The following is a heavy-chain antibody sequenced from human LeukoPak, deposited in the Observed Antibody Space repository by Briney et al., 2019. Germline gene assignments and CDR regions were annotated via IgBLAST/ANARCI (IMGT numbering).Heavy chain of an antibody. D-gene: IGHD5-24*01. Sequence: GESLKISCKGSGYSLTSYWIGWVRQAPGQGLEWMGLINPGGDNTNYAQNFQGRVTMTRDTSTSTVYMELSSLRSEDTAIYYCARIRDGYNDAYDIWGQGTVVTVPS. J-gene: IGHJ3*02. CDR3: ARIRDGYNDAYDI. CDR1: GYSLTSYW. CDR2: INPGGDNT. V-gene: IGHV1-46*01.